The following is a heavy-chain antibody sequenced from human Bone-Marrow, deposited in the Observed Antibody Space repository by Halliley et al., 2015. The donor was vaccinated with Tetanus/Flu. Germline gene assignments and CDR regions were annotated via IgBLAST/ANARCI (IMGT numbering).Heavy chain of an antibody. D-gene: IGHD5-18*01. CDR1: GASITSYY. CDR3: ARYSHGYGGIDY. V-gene: IGHV4-59*01. CDR2: IYYRGSS. Sequence: TLSLTCTVSGASITSYYWSWIRQPPGKGLEWIGYIYYRGSSNSNPSLKSRLTISVDTSKNQFSLRLGSVTAADTAVYYCARYSHGYGGIDYWGQGTLVTVSS. J-gene: IGHJ4*02.